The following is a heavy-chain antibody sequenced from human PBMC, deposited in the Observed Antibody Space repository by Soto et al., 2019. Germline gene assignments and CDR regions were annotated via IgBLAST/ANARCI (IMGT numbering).Heavy chain of an antibody. D-gene: IGHD1-26*01. V-gene: IGHV2-5*02. J-gene: IGHJ6*02. Sequence: SGPTLVNPTQTLTLTCTFSGLSLTSTGVGVGWIRQPPGKALEWLALIYWDDDKRNSQSLRSRLTITKDTSKNQWVLTVTKKDPVDAGTYSCASAWDADQHYNGMGVWGQGTTVTVSS. CDR2: IYWDDDK. CDR1: GLSLTSTGVG. CDR3: ASAWDADQHYNGMGV.